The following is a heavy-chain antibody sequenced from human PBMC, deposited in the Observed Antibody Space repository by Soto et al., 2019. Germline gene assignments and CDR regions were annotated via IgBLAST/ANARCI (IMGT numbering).Heavy chain of an antibody. Sequence: EVQLLESGGGLVQPGGSLRLSCAASGFTFGSYAMTWVRQAPGKGLEWASAISGSGGNTYYTDSVKGRFTISRDNSKNTLYLQMNSLRAEDTAVYYCEKAVAAAGIGYWGQGTLVTVSS. J-gene: IGHJ4*02. CDR2: ISGSGGNT. CDR3: EKAVAAAGIGY. CDR1: GFTFGSYA. D-gene: IGHD6-13*01. V-gene: IGHV3-23*01.